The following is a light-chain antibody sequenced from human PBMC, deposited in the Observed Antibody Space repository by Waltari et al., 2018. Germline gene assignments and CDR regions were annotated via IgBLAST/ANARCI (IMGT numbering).Light chain of an antibody. Sequence: EIVMTQSPDTLSASPGERVTLSCRASQSVVNDVAWYQQRPGQAPRLLLYGVSRRATGVAARFSGSGSGTEFSLTISSLQSEDFAVYYCLQYNNWPPWTFGQGTKVEIK. V-gene: IGKV3-15*01. J-gene: IGKJ1*01. CDR2: GVS. CDR3: LQYNNWPPWT. CDR1: QSVVND.